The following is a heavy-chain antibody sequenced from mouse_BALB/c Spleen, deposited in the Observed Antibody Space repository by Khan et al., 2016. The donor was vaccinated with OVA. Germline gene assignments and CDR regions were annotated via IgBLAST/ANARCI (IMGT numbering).Heavy chain of an antibody. CDR1: GYTFSMYW. CDR2: ILPGRGST. Sequence: QMQLEESGAELMKPGASVTISCKASGYTFSMYWIEWVQQRPGHGLEWIGDILPGRGSTNNNEKFKGKVTFNAETYSNTASMKLSSLSSEDSAVYYCARGGYNPAMDYWGQGTAVTVSS. J-gene: IGHJ4*01. CDR3: ARGGYNPAMDY. V-gene: IGHV1-9*01. D-gene: IGHD1-3*01.